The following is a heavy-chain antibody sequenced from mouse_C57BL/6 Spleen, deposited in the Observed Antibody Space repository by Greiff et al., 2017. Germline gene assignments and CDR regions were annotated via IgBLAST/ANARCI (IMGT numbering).Heavy chain of an antibody. CDR2: FYPGSGSI. D-gene: IGHD2-12*01. Sequence: VQRVESGAELVKPGASVKLSCKASGYTFTEYTIHWVKQRSGQGLEWIGWFYPGSGSIKYNEKFKDKATLTADKSSSTVYMELSRLTSEDSAVYFGARHEEGVYDYYAMDYWGQGTSVTVSS. CDR1: GYTFTEYT. V-gene: IGHV1-62-2*01. CDR3: ARHEEGVYDYYAMDY. J-gene: IGHJ4*01.